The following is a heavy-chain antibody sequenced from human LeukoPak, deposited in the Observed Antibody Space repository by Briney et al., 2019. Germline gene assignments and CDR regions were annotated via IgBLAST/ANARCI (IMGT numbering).Heavy chain of an antibody. V-gene: IGHV1-69*04. Sequence: SVKVSCKASGGTFSSYAISWVRQAPGQGLEWMGRIIPILGIANYAQKFQGRVTITAGKSTSTAYMELSSLRSEDTAVYYCARANYYDSSGYLNWGQGTLVTVSS. CDR1: GGTFSSYA. CDR3: ARANYYDSSGYLN. CDR2: IIPILGIA. D-gene: IGHD3-22*01. J-gene: IGHJ4*02.